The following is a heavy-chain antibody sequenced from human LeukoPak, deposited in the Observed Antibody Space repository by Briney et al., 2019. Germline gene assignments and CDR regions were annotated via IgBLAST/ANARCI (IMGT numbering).Heavy chain of an antibody. V-gene: IGHV4-4*07. D-gene: IGHD5-12*01. Sequence: SETLSLTCTVSGGSISSYYWSWIRQPAGKGLEWIGRIYTSGSTNYNPSLKSRVTMSVVTSKDQFSLRLSSVTAADTAVYYCARDLYSGYVHDYWGQGTLVTVS. CDR3: ARDLYSGYVHDY. CDR1: GGSISSYY. J-gene: IGHJ4*02. CDR2: IYTSGST.